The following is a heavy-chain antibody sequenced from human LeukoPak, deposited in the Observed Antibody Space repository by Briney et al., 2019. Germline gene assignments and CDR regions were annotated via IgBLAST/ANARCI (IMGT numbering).Heavy chain of an antibody. CDR2: IIPIFGTA. CDR1: GGTFSSYA. V-gene: IGHV1-69*05. Sequence: SVKVSCKASGGTFSSYAISWVRQAPGQGLEWMGGIIPIFGTANYAQKFQGRVTITTDESTSTAYMELSSLRSEDTAVYYCANTRGNQIPIFLDYWGQGTLVTVSS. CDR3: ANTRGNQIPIFLDY. J-gene: IGHJ4*02. D-gene: IGHD3-16*01.